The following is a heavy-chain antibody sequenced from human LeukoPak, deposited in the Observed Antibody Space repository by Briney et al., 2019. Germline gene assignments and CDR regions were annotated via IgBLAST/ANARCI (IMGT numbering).Heavy chain of an antibody. D-gene: IGHD3-3*01. CDR3: ARGGITIFGGIIYQDY. Sequence: GGSLRLSCAASGFTFDDYGMSWVRHAPGKGLEWVSGINWNGRSTGYADSVKGRFTISRDNAKNSLYLQMNSLRAEDTAFYYCARGGITIFGGIIYQDYWGQGTLVTVSS. J-gene: IGHJ4*02. CDR2: INWNGRST. V-gene: IGHV3-20*04. CDR1: GFTFDDYG.